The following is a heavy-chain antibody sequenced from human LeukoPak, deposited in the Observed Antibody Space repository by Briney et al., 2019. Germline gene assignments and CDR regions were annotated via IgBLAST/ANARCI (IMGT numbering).Heavy chain of an antibody. Sequence: PGGSLRLSCVVSGFTFSSEAMGWVRQLPGGGLEWVSTVSPAGGTTYYAESMKGRFTISRDNSKSTLYLQMNSLRVDDTAVYYCTKVRSGSSNWALRVFDYWGQGALVTVSS. D-gene: IGHD6-13*01. CDR3: TKVRSGSSNWALRVFDY. J-gene: IGHJ4*02. CDR2: VSPAGGTT. CDR1: GFTFSSEA. V-gene: IGHV3-23*01.